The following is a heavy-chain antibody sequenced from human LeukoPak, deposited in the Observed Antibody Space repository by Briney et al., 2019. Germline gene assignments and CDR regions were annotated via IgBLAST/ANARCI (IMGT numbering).Heavy chain of an antibody. V-gene: IGHV3-7*01. Sequence: GGSLRLSCAASGFTFSSYWMSWVRQAQGKGLEWVANIKQDGSEKYYVDSVKGRFTISRDNAKNSLYLQMNSLRAEDTAVYYCARDSGNYLDAFDIWGQGTMVTVSS. J-gene: IGHJ3*02. D-gene: IGHD1-7*01. CDR3: ARDSGNYLDAFDI. CDR1: GFTFSSYW. CDR2: IKQDGSEK.